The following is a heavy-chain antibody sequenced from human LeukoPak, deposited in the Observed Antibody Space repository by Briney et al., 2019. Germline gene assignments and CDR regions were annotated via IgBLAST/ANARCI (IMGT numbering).Heavy chain of an antibody. Sequence: GASVKVSCKASGGTFSSYAISWVRQAPGQGLEWMGIINPSGGSTSYAQKFQGRVTMTRDTSTSTVYMELSSLRSEDTAMYYCARDRTHYYESSGYYSRWEYWGQGTLVTVSS. J-gene: IGHJ4*02. CDR3: ARDRTHYYESSGYYSRWEY. CDR2: INPSGGST. CDR1: GGTFSSYA. D-gene: IGHD3-22*01. V-gene: IGHV1-46*01.